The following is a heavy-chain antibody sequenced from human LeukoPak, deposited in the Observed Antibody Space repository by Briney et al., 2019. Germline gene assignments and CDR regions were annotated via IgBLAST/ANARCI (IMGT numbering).Heavy chain of an antibody. CDR3: ARVRDGDYSYYFDH. D-gene: IGHD4-17*01. CDR1: GGSISSGDYY. J-gene: IGHJ4*02. CDR2: IYYSGST. V-gene: IGHV4-30-4*01. Sequence: SQTLSLTCTVSGGSISSGDYYWSWIRQPPGKGLEWIGYIYYSGSTYYDPSLKSRVTISVDTSKNQFSLKLSSVTAADTAVYYCARVRDGDYSYYFDHWGQGTLVTVSS.